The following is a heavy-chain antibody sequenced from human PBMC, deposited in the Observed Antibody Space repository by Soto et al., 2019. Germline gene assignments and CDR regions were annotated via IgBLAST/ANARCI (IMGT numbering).Heavy chain of an antibody. CDR2: IIPIFGTA. Sequence: VASVKVSCKASGGTFSSYAISWVRQAPGQGLEWMGGIIPIFGTANYAQKFQGRVTITADESTSTAYMELSSLRSEDTAVYYCARASYCSSTSCQASPYYFDYWGQGTLVTVSS. D-gene: IGHD2-2*01. V-gene: IGHV1-69*13. J-gene: IGHJ4*02. CDR3: ARASYCSSTSCQASPYYFDY. CDR1: GGTFSSYA.